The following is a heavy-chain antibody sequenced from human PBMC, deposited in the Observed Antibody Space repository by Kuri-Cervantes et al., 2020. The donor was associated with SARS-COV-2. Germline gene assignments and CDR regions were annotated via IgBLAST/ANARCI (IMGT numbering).Heavy chain of an antibody. J-gene: IGHJ4*02. Sequence: GGSLRLSCAASGFNFSRTDMHWVRQAPGKGLEWVAVISHDGKNKKCIASGKGRFTISRDNSKNTLYLQMNSLRAEDTAVYYCASLPGIGAAVAGGNDYWGQGTLVTVSS. V-gene: IGHV3-30*03. CDR2: ISHDGKNK. CDR1: GFNFSRTD. CDR3: ASLPGIGAAVAGGNDY. D-gene: IGHD6-19*01.